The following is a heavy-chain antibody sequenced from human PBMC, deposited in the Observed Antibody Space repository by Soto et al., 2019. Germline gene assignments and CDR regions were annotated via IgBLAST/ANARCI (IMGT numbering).Heavy chain of an antibody. D-gene: IGHD3-3*01. Sequence: ASVKVSCKASGYTFTSYAMHWVRQAPGQRLEWMGWINAGNGNTKYAQKFQGRVTMTRDTSVSTAYMELSSLRSEDTAVYYCAINCITIFGVVRFDPWGPGTLVTVSS. CDR2: INAGNGNT. CDR3: AINCITIFGVVRFDP. CDR1: GYTFTSYA. V-gene: IGHV1-3*01. J-gene: IGHJ5*02.